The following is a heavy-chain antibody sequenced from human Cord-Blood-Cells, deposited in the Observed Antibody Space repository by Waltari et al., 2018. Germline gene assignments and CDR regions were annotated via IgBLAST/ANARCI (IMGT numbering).Heavy chain of an antibody. CDR1: GGTFSSYS. CDR3: AGSVLLSLMVYANYYYGMDV. D-gene: IGHD2-8*01. CDR2: IIPIFGTA. Sequence: VHLVQSGAKVKKPGSSVKVSCKASGGTFSSYSISWVRQAPGIGFEWMGGIIPIFGTANYAQKSQGRVTMTADESTSTAYMGLSSLRSEDTAVYYCAGSVLLSLMVYANYYYGMDVWGQGTTVTVSS. J-gene: IGHJ6*02. V-gene: IGHV1-69*01.